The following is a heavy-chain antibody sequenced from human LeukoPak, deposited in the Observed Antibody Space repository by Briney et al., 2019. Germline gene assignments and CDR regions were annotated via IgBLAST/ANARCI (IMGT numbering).Heavy chain of an antibody. D-gene: IGHD5-24*01. CDR1: GFTFRDAA. V-gene: IGHV3-23*01. J-gene: IGHJ3*01. CDR3: AKDRQLST. CDR2: ISSSGNNA. Sequence: GGSLRLSCAVSGFTFRDAATTWVRQAPGQGLEWVSLISSSGNNAYYADSVKGRFTISRDNSKNTLSLQMNSLRVEDTAIYYCAKDRQLSTWGLGTMVTVSS.